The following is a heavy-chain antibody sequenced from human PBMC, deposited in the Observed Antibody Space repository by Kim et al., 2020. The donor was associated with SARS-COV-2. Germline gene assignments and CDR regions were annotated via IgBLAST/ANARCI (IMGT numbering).Heavy chain of an antibody. J-gene: IGHJ4*02. Sequence: SETLSLTCPVSGDSISSSYYYWGWIRQPPGKGLEWIRTIHYSGNTYHNPSLKSRVTISIDTSKNQFSLTLSSVTAAATALYYCARDGGGLYYSDYCGQG. CDR2: IHYSGNT. D-gene: IGHD2-15*01. CDR3: ARDGGGLYYSDY. CDR1: GDSISSSYYY. V-gene: IGHV4-39*07.